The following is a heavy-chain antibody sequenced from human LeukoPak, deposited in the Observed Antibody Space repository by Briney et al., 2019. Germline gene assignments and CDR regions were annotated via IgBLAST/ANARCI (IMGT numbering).Heavy chain of an antibody. Sequence: KPSETLSLTCTVSGGSISTYYWSWIRQPPGKGLEWIGYIYYSANTNYNPSLKTRVTISIDTSKNQFSLRLRSVTAADTAVYYCARVGEGCFDHWGQGTLATVSS. CDR2: IYYSANT. CDR1: GGSISTYY. V-gene: IGHV4-59*01. J-gene: IGHJ4*02. CDR3: ARVGEGCFDH.